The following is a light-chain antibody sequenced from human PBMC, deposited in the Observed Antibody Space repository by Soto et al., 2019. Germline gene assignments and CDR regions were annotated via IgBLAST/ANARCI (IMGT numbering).Light chain of an antibody. CDR3: QQYDDLPYT. Sequence: DIQLTQSPSSLSASVGDRVTITCQASQDIKNFLNWYQQKPGKAPKLLIYDGSSLETGVPSRFSGSGSGTDFTFAISSLQPEDIATYYCQQYDDLPYTCGQGTKLEI. CDR2: DGS. CDR1: QDIKNF. J-gene: IGKJ2*01. V-gene: IGKV1-33*01.